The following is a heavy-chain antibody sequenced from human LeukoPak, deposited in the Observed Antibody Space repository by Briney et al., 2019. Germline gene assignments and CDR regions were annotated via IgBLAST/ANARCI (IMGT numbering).Heavy chain of an antibody. CDR1: GGSISSYY. V-gene: IGHV4-59*01. CDR2: ISYSGST. D-gene: IGHD6-13*01. CDR3: AREARGAAAPFDY. Sequence: SETLSLTCSVSGGSISSYYWSWIRQPPGKGLEWIGYISYSGSTNYNPSLKSRVTISADTSVNQFSLKLNSVTAADTAVYYCAREARGAAAPFDYWGQGALVTVSS. J-gene: IGHJ4*02.